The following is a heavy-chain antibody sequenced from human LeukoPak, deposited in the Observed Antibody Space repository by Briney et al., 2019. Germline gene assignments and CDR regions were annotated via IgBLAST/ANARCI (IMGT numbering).Heavy chain of an antibody. Sequence: SQTLSLTCTVSGGSISSGGYSWSWIRQPPGKGLEWIGEINHSGSTNYNPSLKSRVTISVDTSKNKFSLKLSSVTAADTAVYYCARVICSGGSCRFDYWGQGTLVTVSS. CDR2: INHSGST. CDR3: ARVICSGGSCRFDY. V-gene: IGHV4-30-2*01. CDR1: GGSISSGGYS. J-gene: IGHJ4*02. D-gene: IGHD2-15*01.